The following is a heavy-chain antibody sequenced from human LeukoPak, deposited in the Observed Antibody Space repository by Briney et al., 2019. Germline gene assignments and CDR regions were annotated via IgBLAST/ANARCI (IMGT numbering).Heavy chain of an antibody. J-gene: IGHJ3*02. CDR2: IYYSGST. CDR1: GGSISSSSSY. V-gene: IGHV4-39*01. CDR3: ARHALRGAFDI. Sequence: SETLSLTCSVSGGSISSSSSYWGWIRQPPGKGLKWIGSIYYSGSTYYNPSLKSRVTISVDTSKNQFSLKVNSVTAADTAVYYCARHALRGAFDIWGQGTMVAVSS. D-gene: IGHD3-16*01.